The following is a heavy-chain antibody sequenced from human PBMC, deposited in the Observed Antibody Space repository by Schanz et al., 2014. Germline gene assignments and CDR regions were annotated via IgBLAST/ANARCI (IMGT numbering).Heavy chain of an antibody. CDR2: ISVYTGNT. V-gene: IGHV1-18*01. Sequence: QVQLVQSGAEVKKPGASVRVSCKASGYTFTTYAMSWVRQAPGQGLEWVGWISVYTGNTKYGQKLQGRVTMTTDTSTSTAYMELRSLRSDDTAVYYCARDAADFYDILTEEDYWGQGTLVTVYS. CDR3: ARDAADFYDILTEEDY. J-gene: IGHJ4*02. CDR1: GYTFTTYA. D-gene: IGHD3-9*01.